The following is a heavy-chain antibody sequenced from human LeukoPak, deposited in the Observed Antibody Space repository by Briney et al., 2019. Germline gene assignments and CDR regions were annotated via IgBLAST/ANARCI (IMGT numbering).Heavy chain of an antibody. V-gene: IGHV1-18*01. J-gene: IGHJ3*02. CDR2: ISVINNANT. CDR1: GYTFISYG. Sequence: ASVKVSCKASGYTFISYGINWVRQAPGQGLEWMGRISVINNANTKYAQNFQGRLTMTTDTSTTTAYMELRSLRSDDAAVYYCSREFPFCGADCFSGVFDIWGQGTMVTVS. D-gene: IGHD2-21*02. CDR3: SREFPFCGADCFSGVFDI.